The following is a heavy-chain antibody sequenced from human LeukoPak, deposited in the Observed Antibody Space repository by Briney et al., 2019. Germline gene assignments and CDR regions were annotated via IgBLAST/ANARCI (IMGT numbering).Heavy chain of an antibody. Sequence: ASVKVSSKASGYTFTGYYMHWVRQAPGHGLEWMGWINPNSGGTNYAQKFQGRVTMTRDTSLRTAYMELSRLRSDDRAVYCCATTLPRITMRVVMKRNWFEPCGQRTLVTVSS. D-gene: IGHD3-22*01. J-gene: IGHJ5*02. V-gene: IGHV1-2*02. CDR3: ATTLPRITMRVVMKRNWFEP. CDR2: INPNSGGT. CDR1: GYTFTGYY.